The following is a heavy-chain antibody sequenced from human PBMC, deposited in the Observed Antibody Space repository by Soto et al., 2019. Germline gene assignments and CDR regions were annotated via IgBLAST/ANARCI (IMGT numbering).Heavy chain of an antibody. J-gene: IGHJ4*02. Sequence: QVQLQESGPGLVKPSETLSLTCTVSGGSISSYYWSWIRQPPGKGLEWIGYIYYSGSTNYNPSLKSRVTIPVDTYKNQFSLKLSSVTAADTAVYYCASVRDFWSGDFDYWGQGTLVTVSS. CDR3: ASVRDFWSGDFDY. V-gene: IGHV4-59*01. D-gene: IGHD3-3*01. CDR2: IYYSGST. CDR1: GGSISSYY.